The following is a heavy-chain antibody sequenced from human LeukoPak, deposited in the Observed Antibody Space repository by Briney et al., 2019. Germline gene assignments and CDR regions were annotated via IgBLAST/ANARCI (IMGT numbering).Heavy chain of an antibody. CDR2: ISSSSSYI. D-gene: IGHD6-13*01. Sequence: PGGSLRLSCAASGFTFSSYSMNWVRQAPGKGLEWVSSISSSSSYIYYADSVKGRFTISRDNAKNSLYLQMNSLRAEDTAVYYCARDRIAAYNWLDPWGQGTLVTVSS. J-gene: IGHJ5*02. CDR1: GFTFSSYS. CDR3: ARDRIAAYNWLDP. V-gene: IGHV3-21*01.